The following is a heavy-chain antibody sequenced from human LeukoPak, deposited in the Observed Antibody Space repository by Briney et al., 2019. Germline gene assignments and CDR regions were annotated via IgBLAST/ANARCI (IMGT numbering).Heavy chain of an antibody. V-gene: IGHV3-48*01. CDR2: ISSSSSTI. CDR1: GFTFSSYS. D-gene: IGHD3-9*01. J-gene: IGHJ4*02. Sequence: PGGSLRLSCAASGFTFSSYSMTWVRQAPGKGLEWVSYISSSSSTIYYADSVKGRFTISRDNAKNSLYLQMNSLRAVDTAVYYCARDYTGYYNYWGQGTLVTVSS. CDR3: ARDYTGYYNY.